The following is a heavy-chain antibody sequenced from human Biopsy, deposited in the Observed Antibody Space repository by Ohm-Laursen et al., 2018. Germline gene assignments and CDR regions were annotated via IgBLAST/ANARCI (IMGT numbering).Heavy chain of an antibody. CDR3: ARDLHARRHRWGSSTGTFDM. D-gene: IGHD3-16*01. Sequence: ETLSLTCSISGGSLRDPISIYYWNWIRLSPDKGLEWIGSVYYTGTTSYNPSLRSRLTLSLDMDTSRDQLSLKLTSVTAADSAVYFCARDLHARRHRWGSSTGTFDMWGQGTVVTVSS. CDR2: VYYTGTT. CDR1: GGSLRDPISIYY. J-gene: IGHJ3*02. V-gene: IGHV4-59*01.